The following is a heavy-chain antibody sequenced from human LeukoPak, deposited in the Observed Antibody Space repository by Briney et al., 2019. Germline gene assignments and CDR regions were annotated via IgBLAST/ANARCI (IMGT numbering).Heavy chain of an antibody. J-gene: IGHJ6*03. CDR2: ISSSGSTI. D-gene: IGHD1-7*01. CDR3: ARVELAPYYYYMDV. Sequence: PGGSLRLSCAASGFSISSYEMNWVRQAPGKGLEWVSYISSSGSTIYYADSVKGRFTISRDNAKNSLYLQMNSLRAEDTAVYYCARVELAPYYYYMDVWGKGITVTVSS. V-gene: IGHV3-48*03. CDR1: GFSISSYE.